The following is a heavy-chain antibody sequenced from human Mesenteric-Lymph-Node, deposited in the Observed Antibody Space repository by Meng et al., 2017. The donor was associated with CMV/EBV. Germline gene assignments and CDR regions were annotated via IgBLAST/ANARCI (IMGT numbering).Heavy chain of an antibody. Sequence: RWVRQAPGQGLEWMGWINPNSGGTNYAQKFQGRVTMTRDTSISTAYMELSRLRSDDTAVYYCAREWAGEYSGYDSRGPYYYYGMDVWGQGTTVTVSS. CDR2: INPNSGGT. V-gene: IGHV1-2*02. D-gene: IGHD5-12*01. CDR3: AREWAGEYSGYDSRGPYYYYGMDV. J-gene: IGHJ6*02.